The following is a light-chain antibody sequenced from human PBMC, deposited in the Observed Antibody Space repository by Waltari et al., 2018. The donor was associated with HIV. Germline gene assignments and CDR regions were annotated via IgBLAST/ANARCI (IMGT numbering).Light chain of an antibody. Sequence: SYELTQPPSVSVSPGQPARITCYGDTLPKQYAYWYPQRPGQAPVAVIYKDSERPSGIPERFSGSSSGTTVTLTISGGQAEDEADYYCQSADSSGTWVFGGGTKLTVL. CDR1: TLPKQY. CDR3: QSADSSGTWV. J-gene: IGLJ3*02. CDR2: KDS. V-gene: IGLV3-25*03.